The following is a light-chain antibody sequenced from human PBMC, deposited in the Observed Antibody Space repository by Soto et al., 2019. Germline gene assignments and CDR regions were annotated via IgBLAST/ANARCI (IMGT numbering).Light chain of an antibody. CDR1: KRVFYSSDNKNY. CDR3: QQYYSAPLT. Sequence: DIVMTTHPASLLVSLGETATTHCKSSKRVFYSSDNKNYLGWYQKKPGQPPKLLIYWASTRESGVPDRFSGSGSGTDFTLTISRLQAEDVAVYYCQQYYSAPLTFGGGTRVEIK. CDR2: WAS. J-gene: IGKJ4*01. V-gene: IGKV4-1*01.